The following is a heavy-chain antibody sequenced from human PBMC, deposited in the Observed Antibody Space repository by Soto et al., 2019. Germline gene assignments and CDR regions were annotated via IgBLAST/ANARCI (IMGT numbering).Heavy chain of an antibody. CDR2: ICYSGST. J-gene: IGHJ6*02. CDR3: ARAPWGGYCSSTSCYPTGHYYYYGMDV. CDR1: GDSVTSGNYY. D-gene: IGHD2-2*01. V-gene: IGHV4-61*01. Sequence: VSLTCAVSGDSVTSGNYYWSWIRQPPGKGLEWIGHICYSGSTNYSPSLKSRVTISLDTSNNQFSLKVTSVTAADTAVYYCARAPWGGYCSSTSCYPTGHYYYYGMDVWGQGTKVTVS.